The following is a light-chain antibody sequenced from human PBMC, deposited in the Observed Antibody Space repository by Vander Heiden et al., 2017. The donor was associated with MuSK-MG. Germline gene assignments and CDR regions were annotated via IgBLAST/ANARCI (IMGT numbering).Light chain of an antibody. J-gene: IGKJ1*01. CDR2: KAS. V-gene: IGKV1-5*03. CDR3: QQYYSDSWT. CDR1: QSISTW. Sequence: DIQMTQSPSTLSASVGDRVTITCRASQSISTWLAWYQQKPGKAPKVLIYKASSLKSGVPSRFSGSGSGTEFTLTISSLQPDDFATYYCQQYYSDSWTFGQGTKVEIK.